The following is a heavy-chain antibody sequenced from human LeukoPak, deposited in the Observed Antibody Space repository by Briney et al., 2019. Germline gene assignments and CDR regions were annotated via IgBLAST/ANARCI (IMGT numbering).Heavy chain of an antibody. CDR1: GYSFTSYW. J-gene: IGHJ4*02. D-gene: IGHD3-22*01. CDR2: IYPGDADT. Sequence: GESLVTPRKGSGYSFTSYWIGWVRQMPGKGLEWMGIIYPGDADTRYSPSFQGQVTISADKPISTAYLQWSSLKASDTAMYYCARLPVYDTTAFDYWGQGTLVTVSS. CDR3: ARLPVYDTTAFDY. V-gene: IGHV5-51*01.